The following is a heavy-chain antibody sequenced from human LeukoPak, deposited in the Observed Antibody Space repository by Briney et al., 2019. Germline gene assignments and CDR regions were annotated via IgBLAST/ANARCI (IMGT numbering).Heavy chain of an antibody. D-gene: IGHD3-10*01. CDR1: GFTFSNYW. CDR2: IKQDGTEK. Sequence: SGGSLRLSCAASGFTFSNYWMSWVRQAPGKGLEWVANIKQDGTEKNYVDSVKGRFTISRDNAKNSLFLQMKSLRAEDTAVYYCARDKVLLLWFGESPTLFDYWGQGTLVTVSS. J-gene: IGHJ4*02. V-gene: IGHV3-7*01. CDR3: ARDKVLLLWFGESPTLFDY.